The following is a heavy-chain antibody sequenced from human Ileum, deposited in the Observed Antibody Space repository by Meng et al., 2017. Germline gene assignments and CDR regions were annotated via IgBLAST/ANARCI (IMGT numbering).Heavy chain of an antibody. CDR2: ISWDGGST. J-gene: IGHJ4*02. CDR1: GFTFDDYA. Sequence: GESLKISCAASGFTFDDYAMHWVRQAPGKGLEWVSLISWDGGSTYYADSVKGRFTISRDNCKNSLYLQMNSLRAEDTALYYCAKAGREGLRYFDWPDYFDYWGQGTLVTVSS. V-gene: IGHV3-43D*04. D-gene: IGHD3-9*01. CDR3: AKAGREGLRYFDWPDYFDY.